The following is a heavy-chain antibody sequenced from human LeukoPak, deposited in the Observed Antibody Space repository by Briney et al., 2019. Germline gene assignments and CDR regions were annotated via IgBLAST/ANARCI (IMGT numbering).Heavy chain of an antibody. Sequence: ASVKVSCKVSGYTLTELSMHWVRQAPGKGLEWMGCFDPEDGETIYAQKFQGRVTMTEDTSTDTAYMGLSSLRSEDTAVYYCATDILGARYGSGYYGMDVWGQGTTVTVSS. V-gene: IGHV1-24*01. D-gene: IGHD3-10*01. CDR1: GYTLTELS. J-gene: IGHJ6*02. CDR2: FDPEDGET. CDR3: ATDILGARYGSGYYGMDV.